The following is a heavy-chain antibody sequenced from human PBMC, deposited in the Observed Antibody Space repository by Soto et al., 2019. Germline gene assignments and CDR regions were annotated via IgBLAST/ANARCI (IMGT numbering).Heavy chain of an antibody. V-gene: IGHV3-15*07. CDR1: GFTFSNAW. D-gene: IGHD6-19*01. J-gene: IGHJ4*02. CDR2: IKSKTDGGTT. CDR3: TTDNGVGVWYSSGWYSNY. Sequence: EVQLVESGGGLVKPGGSLRLSCAASGFTFSNAWMNWVRQAPGKGLEWVGRIKSKTDGGTTDYAAPVKGRFTISRDDSKNTLYLQMNSLKTEDTAVYYCTTDNGVGVWYSSGWYSNYWGQGTLVTVSS.